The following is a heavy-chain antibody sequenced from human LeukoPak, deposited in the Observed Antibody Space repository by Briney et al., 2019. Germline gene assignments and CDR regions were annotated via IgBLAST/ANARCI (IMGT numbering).Heavy chain of an antibody. CDR1: GGTFSSYA. CDR3: ARGYYYDSSGYYPNFRLD. V-gene: IGHV1-69*05. CDR2: IIPIFGTA. J-gene: IGHJ4*02. D-gene: IGHD3-22*01. Sequence: SVKVSCKASGGTFSSYAISWVRQAPGQGLEWMGRIIPIFGTANYAQKFQGRVTITTDESTSTAYMDLSSLRSEDTAVYYCARGYYYDSSGYYPNFRLDWGQGTLVTVSS.